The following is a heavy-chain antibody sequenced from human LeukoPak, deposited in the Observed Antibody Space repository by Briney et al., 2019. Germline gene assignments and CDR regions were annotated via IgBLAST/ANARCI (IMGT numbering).Heavy chain of an antibody. V-gene: IGHV4-39*07. CDR1: GGSINTPNYY. Sequence: SETLSLTCTVSGGSINTPNYYWGWIRQTPGKGLEWIGNIFYSGGTYYSPSLTSRVTISLDTSRNQFSLKLSSVTAADTAVYYCARLRRLRMVDYWGQGTLVTVSS. CDR3: ARLRRLRMVDY. J-gene: IGHJ4*02. D-gene: IGHD3-16*01. CDR2: IFYSGGT.